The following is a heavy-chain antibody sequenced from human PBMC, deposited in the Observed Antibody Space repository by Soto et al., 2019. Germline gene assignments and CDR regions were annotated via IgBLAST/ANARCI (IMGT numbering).Heavy chain of an antibody. CDR2: IWYDGSNK. V-gene: IGHV3-33*08. D-gene: IGHD3-22*01. J-gene: IGHJ4*01. Sequence: PGGSLRLSCAASGFTFSSYSMNWVRQAPGKGLEWVAVIWYDGSNKYYADSVKGRFTISRDNSKSTLYLQMNSLRAEDTAVYYCARDNDSSGYYSNWGHGTLVTVSS. CDR1: GFTFSSYS. CDR3: ARDNDSSGYYSN.